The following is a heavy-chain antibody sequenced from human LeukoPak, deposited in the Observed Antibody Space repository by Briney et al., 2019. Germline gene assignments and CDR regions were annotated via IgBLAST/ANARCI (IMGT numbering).Heavy chain of an antibody. CDR2: ISSSGSTI. CDR1: GFTFSNYE. CDR3: AKDRSGSYRDLFDY. V-gene: IGHV3-48*03. D-gene: IGHD1-26*01. Sequence: GGSLRLSCAASGFTFSNYEMNWVRQAPGKGLEWVSYISSSGSTIYYVDSVKGRFTISRDNSKNTLYMQMNSLRAEDTAVYYCAKDRSGSYRDLFDYWGQGTLVTLSS. J-gene: IGHJ4*02.